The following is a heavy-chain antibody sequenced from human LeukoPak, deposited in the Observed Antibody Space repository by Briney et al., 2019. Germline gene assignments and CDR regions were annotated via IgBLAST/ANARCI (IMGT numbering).Heavy chain of an antibody. J-gene: IGHJ4*02. Sequence: PSETLSLTCTVSNGSINNYYWSWIRQPPGKGLEWIGYIYYSGSTGYNPSLKSRVTMSIDTSKNQFSLKVSSVTAADTAVYYCARSYNILTGYYTFDYWGQGILVTVSS. CDR3: ARSYNILTGYYTFDY. CDR2: IYYSGST. CDR1: NGSINNYY. V-gene: IGHV4-59*01. D-gene: IGHD3-9*01.